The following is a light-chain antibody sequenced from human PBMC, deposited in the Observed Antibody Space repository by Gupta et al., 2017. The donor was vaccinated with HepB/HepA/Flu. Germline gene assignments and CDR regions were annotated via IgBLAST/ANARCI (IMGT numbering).Light chain of an antibody. CDR1: SSDVGGFNH. J-gene: IGLJ2*01. Sequence: QSALTQPPSVSGPPGQSVTISCTGTSSDVGGFNHVSWYQQPQGTAPKLMIYEVSNRPSGVPDRFSGSKSGNTASLTISGLQAEDEADYYCSSYTSSSTLLVFGGGTKLTVL. CDR2: EVS. V-gene: IGLV2-18*02. CDR3: SSYTSSSTLLV.